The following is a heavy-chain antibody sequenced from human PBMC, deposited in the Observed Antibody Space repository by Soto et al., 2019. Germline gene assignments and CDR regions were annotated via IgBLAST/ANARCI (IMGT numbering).Heavy chain of an antibody. CDR1: GFSLTTDRVG. CDR2: IYWDNSK. V-gene: IGHV2-5*02. J-gene: IGHJ4*02. D-gene: IGHD1-26*01. CDR3: AHAYGGRSLY. Sequence: QITLKESGPTLVKPTQTLTLTCTFSGFSLTTDRVGVGWIRQPPGEALEWLAVIYWDNSKTYRPSLESRLTITQDTSNNQVALTMTNMDSLDTATYYCAHAYGGRSLYWGQGTLVTVSS.